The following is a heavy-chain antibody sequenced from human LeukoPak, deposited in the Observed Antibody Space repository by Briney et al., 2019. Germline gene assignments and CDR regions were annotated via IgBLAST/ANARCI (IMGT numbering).Heavy chain of an antibody. CDR3: ARNRRDGYNYFDY. CDR2: ISSSGSTI. Sequence: GGSLRLSCAASGFTFSDYYMSWIRQAPGKGLEWVSYISSSGSTIYYADSVKGRSTISRDNAKNSLYLQMNSLRAEDTAVYYCARNRRDGYNYFDYWGQGTLVTVSS. D-gene: IGHD5-24*01. J-gene: IGHJ4*02. V-gene: IGHV3-11*01. CDR1: GFTFSDYY.